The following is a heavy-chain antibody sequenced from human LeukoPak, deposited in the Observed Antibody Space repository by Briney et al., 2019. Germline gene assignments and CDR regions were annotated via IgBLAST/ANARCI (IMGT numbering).Heavy chain of an antibody. CDR1: RFTFSHYG. CDR2: TRYDGSKK. V-gene: IGHV3-30*02. Sequence: GGSLRLSCAASRFTFSHYGMHWVRQAPGKGLEWVAFTRYDGSKKYYADSVRGRFTISRDNSKNTLYLQMNNLRADDTGVYYCTKVSLLMTNDAFDIWGQGTMVTVSS. D-gene: IGHD3-16*01. J-gene: IGHJ3*02. CDR3: TKVSLLMTNDAFDI.